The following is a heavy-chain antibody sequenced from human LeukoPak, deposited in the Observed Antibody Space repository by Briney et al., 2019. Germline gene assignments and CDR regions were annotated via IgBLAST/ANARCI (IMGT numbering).Heavy chain of an antibody. V-gene: IGHV4-59*01. J-gene: IGHJ4*02. D-gene: IGHD3-10*01. CDR2: VSSNEGT. Sequence: PSETLSLTCTVSGDSISSYFWGWIRQPPGKGLEWIGYVSSNEGTNYSPSLKSRVTILLDTSKNQFPLKLRSVTAADTAVYFCARVRSYYGSVTGKSYYFDSWGQGTLVTVSS. CDR3: ARVRSYYGSVTGKSYYFDS. CDR1: GDSISSYF.